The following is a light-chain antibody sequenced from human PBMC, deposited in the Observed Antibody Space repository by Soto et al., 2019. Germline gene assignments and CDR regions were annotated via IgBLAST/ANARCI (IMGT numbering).Light chain of an antibody. CDR1: SSNIGGNS. J-gene: IGLJ1*01. Sequence: SVLTHPPSVSVAPGQKVTISCSGSSSNIGGNSVSWYQQLPGTAPKLLIYDDNKRPSGIPDRFSGSKSGTSATLGITGFQTGDEADYYCGSWDSSLSAYVFGTGTKVTVL. CDR2: DDN. V-gene: IGLV1-51*01. CDR3: GSWDSSLSAYV.